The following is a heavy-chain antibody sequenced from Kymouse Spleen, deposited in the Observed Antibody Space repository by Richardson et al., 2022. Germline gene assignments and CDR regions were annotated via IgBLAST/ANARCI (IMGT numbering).Heavy chain of an antibody. Sequence: EVQLVESGGGLVKPGGSLRLSCAASGFTFSSYSMNWVRQAPGKGLEWVSSISSSSSYIYYADSVKGRFTISRDNAKNSLYLQMNSLRAEDTAVYYCARAGITGTTPNWFDPWGQGTLVTVSS. D-gene: IGHD1-7*01. CDR1: GFTFSSYS. V-gene: IGHV3-21*03. J-gene: IGHJ5*02. CDR3: ARAGITGTTPNWFDP. CDR2: ISSSSSYI.